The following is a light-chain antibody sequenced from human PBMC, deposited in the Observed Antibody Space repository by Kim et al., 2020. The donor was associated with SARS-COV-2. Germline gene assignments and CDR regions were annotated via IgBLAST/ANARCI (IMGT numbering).Light chain of an antibody. CDR3: QQFNNYPRT. CDR1: QGISSS. CDR2: AAS. Sequence: TQLTQSPSSLSASVGDRVTITCRASQGISSSLAWYQQKPGKASKALIYAASTLQSGVPSRFSGSGSGTDFTLTINCLQPEDFATYYCQQFNNYPRTFGQGTKVDIK. J-gene: IGKJ1*01. V-gene: IGKV1-9*01.